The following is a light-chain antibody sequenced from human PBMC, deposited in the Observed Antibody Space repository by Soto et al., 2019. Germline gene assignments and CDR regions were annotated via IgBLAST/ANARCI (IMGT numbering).Light chain of an antibody. Sequence: EIVMTQSPATLSVSPGERATLSCRASQSVSSNLAWYQQKPGQAPRLLIYGASTRATVIPARFSGSGSGTEFTLTISSLQSEDVAVYYCQQYTNWPLTFGPGNKVDIK. J-gene: IGKJ3*01. CDR1: QSVSSN. CDR3: QQYTNWPLT. V-gene: IGKV3-15*01. CDR2: GAS.